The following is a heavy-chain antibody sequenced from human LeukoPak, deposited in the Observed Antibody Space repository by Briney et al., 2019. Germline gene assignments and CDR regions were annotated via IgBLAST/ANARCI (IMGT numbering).Heavy chain of an antibody. V-gene: IGHV1-2*02. Sequence: ASVKVSCKASGYTFTGYYMHWVRQAPGQGLEWMGWINPNSGGTNYAQKFQGRVTMTRDTSISAAYMELSRLRSDDTAVYYCARDPARYSSSWWADPWGQGTLVTVSS. J-gene: IGHJ5*02. CDR2: INPNSGGT. CDR1: GYTFTGYY. D-gene: IGHD6-13*01. CDR3: ARDPARYSSSWWADP.